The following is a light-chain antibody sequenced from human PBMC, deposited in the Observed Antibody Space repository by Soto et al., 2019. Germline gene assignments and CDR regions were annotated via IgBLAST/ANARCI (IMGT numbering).Light chain of an antibody. CDR1: QSVSSSY. CDR2: GAS. V-gene: IGKV3-20*01. J-gene: IGKJ1*01. Sequence: EVVLTQSPGTLSLSPGERGTLSCRISQSVSSSYLAWYEQKPGQAPRVXIYGASSGETGILDRFSGSGSGTEFTLTINRLEPEDFAMYYCQQYGSSIWTFGQGTKVDIK. CDR3: QQYGSSIWT.